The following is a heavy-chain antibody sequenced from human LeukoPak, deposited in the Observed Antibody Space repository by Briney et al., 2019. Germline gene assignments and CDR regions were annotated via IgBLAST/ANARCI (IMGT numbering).Heavy chain of an antibody. CDR2: ISGSGGST. CDR3: AKATTPYSGSYWDYYFDY. CDR1: GFTFSSYA. V-gene: IGHV3-23*01. D-gene: IGHD1-26*01. Sequence: PGVSLRRSCAASGFTFSSYAMRWVRQAPGKGLEWVSAISGSGGSTYYADSVKGRFTISRDNSKNTLYLQMNSLRTEDTTVYYCAKATTPYSGSYWDYYFDYWGQGTLVTVSS. J-gene: IGHJ4*02.